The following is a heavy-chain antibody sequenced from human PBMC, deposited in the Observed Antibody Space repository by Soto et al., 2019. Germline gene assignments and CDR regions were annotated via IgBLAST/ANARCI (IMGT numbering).Heavy chain of an antibody. CDR1: RGSSNRYY. D-gene: IGHD3-10*01. CDR2: IYYSGST. V-gene: IGHV4-59*01. Sequence: SARLFLTCTVSRGSSNRYYRRWLRQPSRKGLEWIGYIYYSGSTNYNPSLKSRVTISVDTSKNQFSLKLSSVTAADTAVYYCARAPRGNYGYPSYFDYWGQGTLVTVS. J-gene: IGHJ4*02. CDR3: ARAPRGNYGYPSYFDY.